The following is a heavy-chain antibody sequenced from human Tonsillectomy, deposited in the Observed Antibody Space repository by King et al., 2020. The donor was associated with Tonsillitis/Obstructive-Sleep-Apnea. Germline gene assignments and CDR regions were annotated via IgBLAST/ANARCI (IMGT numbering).Heavy chain of an antibody. D-gene: IGHD6-13*01. CDR1: GYTFTSYG. J-gene: IGHJ6*02. CDR3: ARDYIIREAAALPYYYGMDV. CDR2: ISAYNGNT. Sequence: QLVQSGAEVKKPGASVKVSCKASGYTFTSYGISWVRQAPGQGLEWMGWISAYNGNTNYAQKVQGRVTMTTDTSTSTAYMELRSLRSDDTAVYYCARDYIIREAAALPYYYGMDVWGQGTTVTVSS. V-gene: IGHV1-18*01.